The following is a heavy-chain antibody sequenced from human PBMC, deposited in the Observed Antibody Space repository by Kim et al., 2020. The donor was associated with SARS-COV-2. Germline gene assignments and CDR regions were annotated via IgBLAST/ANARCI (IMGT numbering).Heavy chain of an antibody. D-gene: IGHD3-10*01. J-gene: IGHJ5*02. CDR1: GYTFTSYY. CDR2: INSSGGTT. CDR3: ARAGRTGESWGYWFDP. Sequence: ASVKVSCTASGYTFTSYYIHWVRQAPGEGPEWMGIINSSGGTTVYAQKFQGRITMTRDTSTSTVYMQLSSLRSDDTAVYYCARAGRTGESWGYWFDPWGQGTLVTVSS. V-gene: IGHV1-46*01.